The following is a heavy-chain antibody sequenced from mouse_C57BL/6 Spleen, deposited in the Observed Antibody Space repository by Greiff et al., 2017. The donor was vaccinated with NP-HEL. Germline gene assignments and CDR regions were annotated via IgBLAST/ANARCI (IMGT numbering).Heavy chain of an antibody. Sequence: QVQLQQPGTELVKPGASVKLSCKASGYTFTSYWMHWVKQRPGQGLEWVGNINPSNGGTNYNEKFKSKATLTVDKSSSTAYMQLSSLTSEDSAVYYCAREGKIQLRFYFDYWGQGTTLTVSS. V-gene: IGHV1-53*01. CDR3: AREGKIQLRFYFDY. D-gene: IGHD3-2*02. J-gene: IGHJ2*01. CDR1: GYTFTSYW. CDR2: INPSNGGT.